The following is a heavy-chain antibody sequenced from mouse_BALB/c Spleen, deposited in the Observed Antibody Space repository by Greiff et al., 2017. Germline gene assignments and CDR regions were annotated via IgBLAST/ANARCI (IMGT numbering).Heavy chain of an antibody. CDR3: TRGSVLRGFAY. CDR1: GYTFTSYY. Sequence: VQLQQSGAELVKPGASVKLSCKASGYTFTSYYMYWVKQRPGQGLEWIGEINPSNGGTNFNEKFKSKATLTVDKSSSTAYMQLSSLTSEDSAVYCGTRGSVLRGFAYWGQGTLVTVSA. D-gene: IGHD1-2*01. CDR2: INPSNGGT. J-gene: IGHJ3*01. V-gene: IGHV1S81*02.